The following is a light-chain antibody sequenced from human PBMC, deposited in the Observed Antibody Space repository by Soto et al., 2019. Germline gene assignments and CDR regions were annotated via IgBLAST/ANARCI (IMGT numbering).Light chain of an antibody. CDR2: GAS. V-gene: IGKV3-15*01. Sequence: EVVMTQSPATLSASPGERATLSCWASATVATNLAWYQQKPGQAPRLLISGASTRAAGISVRFRGSGSGTEFTLTISSLRSEDSGIYYCQQYFEWPPMTFGQGTKVEI. CDR3: QQYFEWPPMT. CDR1: ATVATN. J-gene: IGKJ1*01.